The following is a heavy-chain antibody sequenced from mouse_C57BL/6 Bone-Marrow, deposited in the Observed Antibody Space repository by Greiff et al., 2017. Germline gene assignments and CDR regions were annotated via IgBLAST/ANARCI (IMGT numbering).Heavy chain of an antibody. D-gene: IGHD1-1*01. CDR3: ARLTTVGDWFAY. Sequence: QVQLKESGPGLVQPSQSLSITCTVSGFSLTSYGVHWVRQSPGKGLEWLGVIWSGGSTDYNAAFISRLSISKDNSKSQVFFKMNSLQADDTAIYYCARLTTVGDWFAYWGQGTLVTVSA. CDR2: IWSGGST. J-gene: IGHJ3*01. V-gene: IGHV2-2*01. CDR1: GFSLTSYG.